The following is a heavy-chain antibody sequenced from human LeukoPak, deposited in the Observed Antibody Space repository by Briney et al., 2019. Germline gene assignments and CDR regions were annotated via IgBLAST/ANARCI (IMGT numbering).Heavy chain of an antibody. CDR1: GFTFSSYA. V-gene: IGHV3-23*01. CDR3: AKVSYLGYYYGMDV. J-gene: IGHJ6*02. CDR2: ISGSGGST. Sequence: GGSLRLSCAASGFTFSSYAMSWVRQAPGKGLEWVSAISGSGGSTYYADSVKGRFTISRDNSKNTLYLQMNSLRAEDTAVYYCAKVSYLGYYYGMDVWGQGTTVTVSS.